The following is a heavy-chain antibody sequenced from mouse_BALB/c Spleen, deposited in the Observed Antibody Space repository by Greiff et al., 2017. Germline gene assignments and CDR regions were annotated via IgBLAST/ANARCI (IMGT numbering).Heavy chain of an antibody. D-gene: IGHD1-1*01. Sequence: ESGPGLVKPSQSLSLTCSVTGYSITSGYYWNWIRQFPGNKLEWIGYISYDGSNNYNPSLKNRISITRDTSKNQFFLKLNSVTTEDTATYYCARDYYGHNAMDDWGQGTSVTVSA. V-gene: IGHV3-6*02. J-gene: IGHJ4*01. CDR3: ARDYYGHNAMDD. CDR1: GYSITSGYY. CDR2: ISYDGSN.